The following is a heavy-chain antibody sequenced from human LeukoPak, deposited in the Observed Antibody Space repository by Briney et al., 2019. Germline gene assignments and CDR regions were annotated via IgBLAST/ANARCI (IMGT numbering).Heavy chain of an antibody. V-gene: IGHV4-39*01. CDR3: ARGDYGDYVWYFDL. D-gene: IGHD4-17*01. Sequence: SETLSLTCTASGGSISSSSYYWGWIRQPPGKGLEWIGSIYYSGSTYYNPSLKSRVTISVDTSKNQFSLKLSSVTAADTAVYYCARGDYGDYVWYFDLWGRGTLVTVSS. J-gene: IGHJ2*01. CDR2: IYYSGST. CDR1: GGSISSSSYY.